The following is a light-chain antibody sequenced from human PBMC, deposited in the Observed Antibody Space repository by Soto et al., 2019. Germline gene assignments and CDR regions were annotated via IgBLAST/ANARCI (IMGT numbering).Light chain of an antibody. Sequence: DIQMTQSPSSLSVSVGDRVTITCRASQTISASLNWFQQKAGKSPQLLIHGASNWQTGVPSRFSGSGSGTDFTLTISNLQPEDSATYFCQQGFSPALTFGGGTKVDI. CDR1: QTISAS. CDR3: QQGFSPALT. J-gene: IGKJ4*01. CDR2: GAS. V-gene: IGKV1-39*01.